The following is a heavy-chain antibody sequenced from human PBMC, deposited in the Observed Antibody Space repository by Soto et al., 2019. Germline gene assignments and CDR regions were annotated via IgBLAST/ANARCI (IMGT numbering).Heavy chain of an antibody. Sequence: PGGSLRLSCTVSGFTSDDYALTWVRQAPGKGLEWVAFATSQAFGGTTDYAASVKGRFTISRDDSTTVAYLQMNSLQTEDTAIYYCTRDGDFYGMDVWGQGTTVTVSS. D-gene: IGHD3-3*01. V-gene: IGHV3-49*04. CDR1: GFTSDDYA. CDR3: TRDGDFYGMDV. J-gene: IGHJ6*02. CDR2: ATSQAFGGTT.